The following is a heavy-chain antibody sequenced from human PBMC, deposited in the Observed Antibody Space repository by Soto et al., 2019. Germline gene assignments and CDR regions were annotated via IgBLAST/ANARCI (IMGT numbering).Heavy chain of an antibody. V-gene: IGHV1-69*12. CDR1: GGTFSNYA. J-gene: IGHJ2*01. D-gene: IGHD6-19*01. CDR2: ITPIFGTA. CDR3: AQSLGLAVAGPGRFDL. Sequence: QVQLVQSGAEVKKPGSSVKVSCKASGGTFSNYAISWVRQAPGQGLEWMGGITPIFGTANYAQKFQGRVTITADESMNSAYLELRRLRSEDTALYYCAQSLGLAVAGPGRFDLWGRGTLVTVSS.